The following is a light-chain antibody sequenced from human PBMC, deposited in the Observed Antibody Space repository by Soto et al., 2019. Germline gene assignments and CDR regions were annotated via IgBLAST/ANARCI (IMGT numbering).Light chain of an antibody. CDR3: QQFGTSPA. Sequence: EIVLTKSPGTLSLSPGERAILSCRASQRVGRSSLAWYQQRPGQAPRLLIYGVSTRATGIPDRFSGSGSGTDFTLTISRLESEDFAVYFCQQFGTSPAFGGGTKVEIK. J-gene: IGKJ4*01. CDR1: QRVGRSS. CDR2: GVS. V-gene: IGKV3-20*01.